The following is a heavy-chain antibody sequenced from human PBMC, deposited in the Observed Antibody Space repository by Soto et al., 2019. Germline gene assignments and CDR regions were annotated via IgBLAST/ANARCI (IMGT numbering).Heavy chain of an antibody. J-gene: IGHJ5*02. CDR2: ITSSSTTI. CDR3: ARDNGIAGSFDP. CDR1: GFTFSTYS. D-gene: IGHD6-13*01. V-gene: IGHV3-48*02. Sequence: GGSLRLSCAASGFTFSTYSMNWVRQAPGKGLEWISYITSSSTTIFYADSVKGRFTISRDNAKNSLYLQMNSLRDEDTSVYYCARDNGIAGSFDPWGQGTLVTVSS.